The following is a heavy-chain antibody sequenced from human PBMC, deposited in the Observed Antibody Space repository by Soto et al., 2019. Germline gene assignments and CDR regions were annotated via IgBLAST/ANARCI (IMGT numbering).Heavy chain of an antibody. V-gene: IGHV3-23*01. CDR1: GFTFSSYA. D-gene: IGHD6-6*01. J-gene: IGHJ4*02. CDR3: AKRNSSSTFDY. CDR2: ISGSDDST. Sequence: LRLSCAASGFTFSSYAMSWVRQAPGKGLEWVSVISGSDDSTYYADSVKGRFTISRDNSKNTLYLQMNSLRAEDTAVYYCAKRNSSSTFDYWGQGNVVTVSS.